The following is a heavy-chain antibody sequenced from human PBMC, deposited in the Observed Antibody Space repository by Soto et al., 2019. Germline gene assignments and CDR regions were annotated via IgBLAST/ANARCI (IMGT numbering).Heavy chain of an antibody. CDR2: ISGSGGST. CDR1: GFTFSSYA. CDR3: AKGYCSSTSCLDFDY. D-gene: IGHD2-2*01. J-gene: IGHJ4*02. V-gene: IGHV3-23*01. Sequence: GGSLRLSCAASGFTFSSYAMSWVRQAPGKGLEWVSAISGSGGSTYYADSVKGRFTISRVNSKNTLYLQMNSLRAEDTAVYYCAKGYCSSTSCLDFDYWGQGTLVTVS.